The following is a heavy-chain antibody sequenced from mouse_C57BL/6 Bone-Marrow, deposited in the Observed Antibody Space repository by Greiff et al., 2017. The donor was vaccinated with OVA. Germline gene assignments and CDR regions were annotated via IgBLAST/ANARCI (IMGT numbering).Heavy chain of an antibody. V-gene: IGHV1-81*01. CDR3: ARWDYYGSSPYYFDY. D-gene: IGHD1-1*01. Sequence: QVQLQQSGAELARPGASVKLSCKASGYTFTSYGISWVKQRTGQGLEWIGKIYPRSGNTYYNEKLKGKATLTADKSSSTAYMELRSLTSEDSAVYFCARWDYYGSSPYYFDYWGQGTTLTVSS. J-gene: IGHJ2*01. CDR2: IYPRSGNT. CDR1: GYTFTSYG.